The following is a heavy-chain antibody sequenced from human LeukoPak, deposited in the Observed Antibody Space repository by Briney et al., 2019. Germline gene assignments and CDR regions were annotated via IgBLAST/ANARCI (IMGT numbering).Heavy chain of an antibody. D-gene: IGHD1-26*01. V-gene: IGHV3-23*01. Sequence: PGASLRLSCAASGFTFSSYAMSWVRQAPGKGLEWVSAISSSGGSTYYTDSVKGRFTISRDNSKNTLYLQMNSLRAEDTAVYYCAKVRSGRYSPYFDYWGQGTLVTVSS. CDR2: ISSSGGST. J-gene: IGHJ4*02. CDR3: AKVRSGRYSPYFDY. CDR1: GFTFSSYA.